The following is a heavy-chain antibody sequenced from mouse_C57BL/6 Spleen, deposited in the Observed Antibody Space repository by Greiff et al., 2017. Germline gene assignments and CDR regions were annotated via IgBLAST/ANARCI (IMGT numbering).Heavy chain of an antibody. J-gene: IGHJ3*01. CDR1: GYTFTSYW. V-gene: IGHV1-50*01. D-gene: IGHD2-1*01. CDR3: ANSLYYGNSFAY. CDR2: IDPSDSYT. Sequence: QVQLQQPGAELVKPGASVKLSCKASGYTFTSYWMQWVKQRPGQGLEWIGEIDPSDSYTNYNQKFKGKATLTVDTSSSTAYMQLSSLTSEDSAVYYCANSLYYGNSFAYWGQGTLVTVSA.